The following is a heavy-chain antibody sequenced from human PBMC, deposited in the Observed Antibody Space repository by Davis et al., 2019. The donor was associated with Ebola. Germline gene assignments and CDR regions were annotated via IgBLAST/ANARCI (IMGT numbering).Heavy chain of an antibody. J-gene: IGHJ6*02. CDR3: AKDSKPNYGGYFFYGMDV. D-gene: IGHD2-21*01. Sequence: GESLKISCAASGFTFSSYGMHWVRQATGKRLDWVAFIRFDGSDPYYPDSVKGRFTISRDNSRNTLSLQMNSLRPEDTAIYYCAKDSKPNYGGYFFYGMDVWGQGTTVTVSS. CDR1: GFTFSSYG. V-gene: IGHV3-30*02. CDR2: IRFDGSDP.